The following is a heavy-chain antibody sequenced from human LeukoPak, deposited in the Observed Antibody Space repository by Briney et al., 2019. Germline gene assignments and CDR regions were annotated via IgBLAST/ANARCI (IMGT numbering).Heavy chain of an antibody. CDR1: GFTFSSYG. J-gene: IGHJ4*02. V-gene: IGHV3-7*01. Sequence: GGSLRLSCAASGFTFSSYGMSWVRQAPGKGLEWVANIKQDGSEKYYVDSVKGRFTISRDNAKNSLYLQMNSLRAEDTAVYYCARDTRGYFDYWGQGTLVTVSS. CDR3: ARDTRGYFDY. D-gene: IGHD3-10*01. CDR2: IKQDGSEK.